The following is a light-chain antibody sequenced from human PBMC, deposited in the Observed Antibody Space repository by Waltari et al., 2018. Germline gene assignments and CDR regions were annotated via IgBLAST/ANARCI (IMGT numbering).Light chain of an antibody. CDR1: SRDVGGYNY. V-gene: IGLV2-14*03. J-gene: IGLJ2*01. CDR3: SSYISSSTLEL. Sequence: QSALTQPASVSGSPGQSITISCTGTSRDVGGYNYVYWYQQHPGKAPNLMIYDVSNRPSGVSNRFSGSKSGNTASLTISGLQAEDEADYYCSSYISSSTLELFGGGTSLTVL. CDR2: DVS.